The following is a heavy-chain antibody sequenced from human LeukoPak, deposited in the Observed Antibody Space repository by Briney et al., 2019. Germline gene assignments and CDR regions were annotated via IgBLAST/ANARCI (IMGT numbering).Heavy chain of an antibody. CDR3: ALGYCGGDCYAAEYFQH. V-gene: IGHV4-59*08. CDR1: GGSISSYY. J-gene: IGHJ1*01. Sequence: SETLSLTCTVSGGSISSYYWSWIRQPPGEGLEWIGYIYYSGSTNYNPSLKSRVTISVDTSKNQFSLKLSSVTAADTAVYYCALGYCGGDCYAAEYFQHWGQGTLVTVSS. CDR2: IYYSGST. D-gene: IGHD2-21*02.